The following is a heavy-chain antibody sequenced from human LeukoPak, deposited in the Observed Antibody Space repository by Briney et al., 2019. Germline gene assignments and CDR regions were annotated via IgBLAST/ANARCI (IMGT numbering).Heavy chain of an antibody. D-gene: IGHD6-13*01. J-gene: IGHJ6*03. CDR2: INPNSGGT. Sequence: ASVKVSCKASGYTFTGYYMHWVRQAPGQGLEWMGRINPNSGGTNYAQKFQGRVPMSRDTSISTAYMELSRLRSDDTAVYYCARGSSSWYSGYYYMDVWGKGTTVTVSS. CDR1: GYTFTGYY. CDR3: ARGSSSWYSGYYYMDV. V-gene: IGHV1-2*06.